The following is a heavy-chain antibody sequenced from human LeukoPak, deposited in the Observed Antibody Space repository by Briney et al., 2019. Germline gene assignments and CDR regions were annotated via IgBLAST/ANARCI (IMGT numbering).Heavy chain of an antibody. CDR1: GYTFTNYY. J-gene: IGHJ5*02. D-gene: IGHD4-23*01. V-gene: IGHV1-46*03. CDR3: ARDNSRNSRGWWFDP. CDR2: INPSGDTT. Sequence: ASVKVSCKASGYTFTNYYMHWVRQAPGQGLEWMGIINPSGDTTSYAQKFQGRVTMTRDTSTSTAYMELTSLRSEDTAVYYCARDNSRNSRGWWFDPWGQGTLVTVSS.